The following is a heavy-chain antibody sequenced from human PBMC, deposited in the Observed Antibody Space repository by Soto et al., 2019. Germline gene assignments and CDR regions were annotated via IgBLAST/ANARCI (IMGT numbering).Heavy chain of an antibody. J-gene: IGHJ6*02. CDR3: ARGRCGGDCYPGMMDV. D-gene: IGHD2-21*02. CDR1: GGTFSSYA. Sequence: QVQLVQSGAEVKKPGSSVKVSCKASGGTFSSYAISWVRQAPGQGLEWMGGIIRIFGTANYAPKFQGRVTITEDEATSTAYMEVSSLRSEDRAVYYCARGRCGGDCYPGMMDVWGQGTTVTVSS. CDR2: IIRIFGTA. V-gene: IGHV1-69*01.